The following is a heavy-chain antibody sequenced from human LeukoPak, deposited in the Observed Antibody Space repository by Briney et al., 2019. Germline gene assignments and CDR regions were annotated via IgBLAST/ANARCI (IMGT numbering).Heavy chain of an antibody. Sequence: GGSLRLSCAASGFTFSSYSMNWVRQAPGKGLEWVSSISSSSTYIYYADSVKGRFTISRDNAKNSLYLQMNSLRAEDTAVYYCARYDYYDSSGYKIAEYFQHWGQGTLVTVPS. V-gene: IGHV3-21*01. D-gene: IGHD3-22*01. CDR3: ARYDYYDSSGYKIAEYFQH. CDR1: GFTFSSYS. J-gene: IGHJ1*01. CDR2: ISSSSTYI.